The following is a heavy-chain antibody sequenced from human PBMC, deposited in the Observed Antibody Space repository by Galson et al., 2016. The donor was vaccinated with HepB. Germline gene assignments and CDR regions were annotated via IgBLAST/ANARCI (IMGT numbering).Heavy chain of an antibody. D-gene: IGHD1/OR15-1a*01. Sequence: SLRLSCAASGFTFSSFGMHWVRQAPGKGLEWLALISYDATNKYSVDSVKGRFTISRDNSKDTLYLHMNSLRAEDTAVYYCARDREEHLDYYGLDVWGQGTTVTVSS. CDR3: ARDREEHLDYYGLDV. V-gene: IGHV3-30*03. CDR2: ISYDATNK. CDR1: GFTFSSFG. J-gene: IGHJ6*02.